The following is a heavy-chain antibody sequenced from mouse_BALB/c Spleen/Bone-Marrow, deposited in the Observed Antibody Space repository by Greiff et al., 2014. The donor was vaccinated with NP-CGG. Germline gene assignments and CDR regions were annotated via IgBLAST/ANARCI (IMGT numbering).Heavy chain of an antibody. Sequence: VQLKESGAELVKPGASVKLSCTASGFNIKDTYMHWVKQRPEQGLEWIGRIDPADGSTKYDPKFQGKATITADTSSNTANLQLSSLASEDTAVYFCARWKGRLAMDYWGQGTSVTVSS. CDR3: ARWKGRLAMDY. CDR2: IDPADGST. D-gene: IGHD2-14*01. CDR1: GFNIKDTY. V-gene: IGHV14-3*02. J-gene: IGHJ4*01.